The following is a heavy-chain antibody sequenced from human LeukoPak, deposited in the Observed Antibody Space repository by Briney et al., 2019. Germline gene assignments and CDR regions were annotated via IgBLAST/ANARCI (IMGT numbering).Heavy chain of an antibody. J-gene: IGHJ3*02. CDR3: ARPSTYYYDSSGHGAFDI. CDR2: IYASGST. CDR1: GGSISNYY. Sequence: SETLSLTCTVSGGSISNYYWSWIRQPAGKGLEWIGRIYASGSTNYNPSLKSRVTISVDTSKNQFSLKLSSVTAADTAVYYCARPSTYYYDSSGHGAFDIWGQGTMVTVSS. V-gene: IGHV4-4*07. D-gene: IGHD3-22*01.